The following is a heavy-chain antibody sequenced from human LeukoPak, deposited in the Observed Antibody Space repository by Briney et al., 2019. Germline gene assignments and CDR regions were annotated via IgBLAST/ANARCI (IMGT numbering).Heavy chain of an antibody. CDR3: ATSLRFLEWLPRGNWFDP. V-gene: IGHV1-18*01. CDR2: ISAYTGKT. J-gene: IGHJ5*02. Sequence: ASVKVSCKASGYIFPSHGITWLRQAPGQGLEWMGWISAYTGKTDYAPRLQGRVTMTEDTSTDTAYMELSSLRSEDTAVYYCATSLRFLEWLPRGNWFDPWGQGTLVTVPS. CDR1: GYIFPSHG. D-gene: IGHD3-3*01.